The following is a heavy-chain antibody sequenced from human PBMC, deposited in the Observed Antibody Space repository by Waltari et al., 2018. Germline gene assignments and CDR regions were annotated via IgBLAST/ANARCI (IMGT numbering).Heavy chain of an antibody. D-gene: IGHD3-3*01. J-gene: IGHJ6*02. V-gene: IGHV4-30-4*08. CDR1: GVSITSAGHY. CDR2: VYRSGST. Sequence: QVQLQESGPGLVKPSQTLSLTCTVSGVSITSAGHYWTWIRQRPGQGLEWIGYVYRSGSTYYNPSLKSRVTISLDTSRNHFSLTLTSVTAADTALYYCARPRSAYYYYGMDVWGQGTTVTVSS. CDR3: ARPRSAYYYYGMDV.